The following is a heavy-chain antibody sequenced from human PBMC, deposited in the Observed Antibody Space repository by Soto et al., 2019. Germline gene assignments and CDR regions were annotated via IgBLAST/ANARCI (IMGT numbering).Heavy chain of an antibody. J-gene: IGHJ3*02. CDR2: IWYDGSNK. V-gene: IGHV3-33*01. CDR1: GFTFSSYG. CDR3: ARKGGVLRFLEWLSNEPHDAFDI. D-gene: IGHD3-3*01. Sequence: LRLSCAASGFTFSSYGMHWVRQAPGKGLEWVAVIWYDGSNKYYADSVKGRFTISRDNSKNTLYLQMNSLRAEDTAVYYCARKGGVLRFLEWLSNEPHDAFDIWGQGTMVTVSS.